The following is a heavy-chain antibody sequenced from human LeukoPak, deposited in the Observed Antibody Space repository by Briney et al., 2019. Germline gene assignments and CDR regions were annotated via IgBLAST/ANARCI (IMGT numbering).Heavy chain of an antibody. Sequence: GASVKVSCKASGYTFTSYGISWVRQAPGQGLEWMGWISAYNDNTNYAQKLQGRVTMTTDTSTSTAYMELRSLRSDDTAVYYCARVVVVPAASPWFDPWGQGTLVTVSS. D-gene: IGHD2-2*01. V-gene: IGHV1-18*01. CDR2: ISAYNDNT. CDR3: ARVVVVPAASPWFDP. CDR1: GYTFTSYG. J-gene: IGHJ5*02.